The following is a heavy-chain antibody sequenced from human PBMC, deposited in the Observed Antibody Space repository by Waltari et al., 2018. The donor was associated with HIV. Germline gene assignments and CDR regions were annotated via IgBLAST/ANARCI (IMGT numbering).Heavy chain of an antibody. CDR2: TFYISEWLH. CDR1: WDSVSSDTAA. V-gene: IGHV6-1*01. CDR3: VRDSYGFDT. D-gene: IGHD3-16*01. J-gene: IGHJ5*02. Sequence: QVKLKQSGPGLVEASHSIFLSCVISWDSVSSDTAAWNWVRQSPAGGIQWLGSTFYISEWLHVFSVALKGRMVINSDTEKNQFSLHLSSVTRGDTATYYCVRDSYGFDTWGEGTLVTVPP.